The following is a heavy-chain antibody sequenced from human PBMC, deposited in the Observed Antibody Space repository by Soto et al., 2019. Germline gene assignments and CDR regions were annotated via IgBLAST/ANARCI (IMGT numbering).Heavy chain of an antibody. Sequence: GGSLRLSCAASGFTFSSYSMNWVRQAPGKGLEWVSSISSSSYIYYADSVKGRFTISRDNAKNSLYLQMNSLRAEDTAVYYCARDVCSSTSCPPPDAFDIWGQGTMVTVSS. J-gene: IGHJ3*02. CDR3: ARDVCSSTSCPPPDAFDI. V-gene: IGHV3-21*01. CDR2: ISSSSYI. CDR1: GFTFSSYS. D-gene: IGHD2-2*01.